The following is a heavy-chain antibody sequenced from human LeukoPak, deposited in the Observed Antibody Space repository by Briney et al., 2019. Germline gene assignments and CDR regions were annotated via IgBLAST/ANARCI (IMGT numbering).Heavy chain of an antibody. CDR2: INHSGST. CDR3: ASSLEIFDY. D-gene: IGHD5-24*01. V-gene: IGHV4-34*01. J-gene: IGHJ4*02. Sequence: SETLSLTCAVYGGSFSGYYWSWIRQPPGKGLEWIGEINHSGSTNYNPSLKSRVTISVDTSKNQFSLKLSSVTAADTAVYYCASSLEIFDYWGQGTLVTVSS. CDR1: GGSFSGYY.